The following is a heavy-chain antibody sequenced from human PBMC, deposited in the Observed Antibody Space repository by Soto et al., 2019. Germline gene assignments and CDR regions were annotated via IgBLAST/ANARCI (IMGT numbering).Heavy chain of an antibody. CDR2: MKQDGSDK. D-gene: IGHD3-9*01. CDR1: GFTFSNYW. V-gene: IGHV3-7*01. Sequence: GSLRLSCAASGFTFSNYWMSWVRQAPGKGLEWVANMKQDGSDKYYVDSVKGRFTISRDNAKNSLYLQMNNLRAEDTAVYYCARGGILTGYSNDYWGQGTLVTVSS. CDR3: ARGGILTGYSNDY. J-gene: IGHJ4*02.